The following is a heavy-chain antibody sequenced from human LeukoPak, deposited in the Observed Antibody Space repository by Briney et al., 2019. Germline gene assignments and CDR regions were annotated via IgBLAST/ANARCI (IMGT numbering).Heavy chain of an antibody. D-gene: IGHD6-13*01. V-gene: IGHV1-18*01. CDR1: GYTFTSYG. CDR2: ISAHNGNT. Sequence: ASVKVSCKASGYTFTSYGISWVRQAPGQGLEWMGWISAHNGNTNYAQKLQGRVTMTTDTSTSTAYMELRSLRSDDTAVYYCARVDSSSWYGGEDYWGQGTLVTVSS. CDR3: ARVDSSSWYGGEDY. J-gene: IGHJ4*02.